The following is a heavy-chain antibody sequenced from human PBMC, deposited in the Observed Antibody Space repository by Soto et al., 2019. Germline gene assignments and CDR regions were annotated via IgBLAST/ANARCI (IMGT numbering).Heavy chain of an antibody. CDR1: GFTFSSYW. D-gene: IGHD1-7*01. CDR2: IKQDGSEK. V-gene: IGHV3-7*01. J-gene: IGHJ4*02. Sequence: GGSLRLSCAASGFTFSSYWMSWVRQAPGKGLEWVANIKQDGSEKYYVDSVKGRFTISRDNAKNSLYLQMNSLRAEDTAVYYCARARGNWNYYFYYWGQGTLVTVSS. CDR3: ARARGNWNYYFYY.